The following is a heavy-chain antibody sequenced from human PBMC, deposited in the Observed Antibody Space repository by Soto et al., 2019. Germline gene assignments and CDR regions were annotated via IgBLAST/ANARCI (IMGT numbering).Heavy chain of an antibody. D-gene: IGHD6-19*01. CDR2: IIPIFGTA. CDR1: GGTFSSYA. CDR3: ARDHRGGSGWYVDYYYGMDV. J-gene: IGHJ6*02. V-gene: IGHV1-69*13. Sequence: GASVKVSCKASGGTFSSYAISWVRQAPGQGLEWMGGIIPIFGTANYAQKFRGRVTITADESTSTAYMELSSLRSEDTAVYYCARDHRGGSGWYVDYYYGMDVWGQGNKVTVS.